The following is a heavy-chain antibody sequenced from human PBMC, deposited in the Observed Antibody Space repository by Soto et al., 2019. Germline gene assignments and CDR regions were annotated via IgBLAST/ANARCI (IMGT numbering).Heavy chain of an antibody. D-gene: IGHD2-2*01. CDR3: ARVRRYQLLYDAFDI. Sequence: GSLRLSCAASGFTFSSYGMHWVRQAPGKGLEWVAVIWYDGSNKYYADSVKGRFTISRDNSKNTLYLQMNSLRAEDTAVYYCARVRRYQLLYDAFDIWGQGTMVTVSS. J-gene: IGHJ3*02. CDR1: GFTFSSYG. CDR2: IWYDGSNK. V-gene: IGHV3-33*01.